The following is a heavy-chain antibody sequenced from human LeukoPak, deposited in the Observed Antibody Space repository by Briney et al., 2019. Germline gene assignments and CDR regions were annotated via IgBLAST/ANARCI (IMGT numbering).Heavy chain of an antibody. J-gene: IGHJ4*02. CDR1: GGSISSGGYY. Sequence: SETLSLTCTVSGGSISSGGYYWSWIRQHPGKGLVWIGYIYYSGSTYYNPSLKSRVTISVDTSKNQFSLKLSSVTAADTAVYYCAREGNYYDSSGYTKRFDYWGQGTLVTVSS. CDR2: IYYSGST. V-gene: IGHV4-31*03. CDR3: AREGNYYDSSGYTKRFDY. D-gene: IGHD3-22*01.